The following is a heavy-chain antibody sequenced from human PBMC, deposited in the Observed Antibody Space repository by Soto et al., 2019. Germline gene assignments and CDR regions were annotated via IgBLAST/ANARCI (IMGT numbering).Heavy chain of an antibody. CDR1: GGSISSGGYY. J-gene: IGHJ4*02. CDR2: IYYSGST. Sequence: PSETLSLTCTVSGGSISSGGYYWSWIRQHPGKGLEWIGYIYYSGSTYYNPSLKSRVTISVDTSKNQFSLKLSSVTAADTAVYYCARAEELLWFGELTGLWFDYWGQGTLVTVSS. D-gene: IGHD3-10*01. V-gene: IGHV4-31*03. CDR3: ARAEELLWFGELTGLWFDY.